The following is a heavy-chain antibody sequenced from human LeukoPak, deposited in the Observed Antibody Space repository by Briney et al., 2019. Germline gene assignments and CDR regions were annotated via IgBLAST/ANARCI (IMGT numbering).Heavy chain of an antibody. D-gene: IGHD2-21*01. CDR2: IYYSGST. J-gene: IGHJ4*02. CDR3: AREAGRQLPIGHIGVIG. Sequence: PSETLSLTCTVSGGSISSGDYYWSWIRQPPGKGLEWIGYIYYSGSTYYNPSLKSRVTISVDTSKNQFSLKLSSVTAADTAVYYCAREAGRQLPIGHIGVIGWGQGTLVTVSS. V-gene: IGHV4-30-4*08. CDR1: GGSISSGDYY.